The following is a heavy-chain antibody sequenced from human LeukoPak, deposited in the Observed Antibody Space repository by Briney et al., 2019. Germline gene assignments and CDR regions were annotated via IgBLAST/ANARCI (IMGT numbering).Heavy chain of an antibody. V-gene: IGHV3-74*01. CDR1: GFTFSSYW. J-gene: IGHJ4*02. CDR2: INSDGSTT. CDR3: ARAVTGSFDY. D-gene: IGHD4-11*01. Sequence: GGSLRLSCAASGFTFSSYWMHWVRQAPGKGLVWVSRINSDGSTTNYAASVKGRLTISRDNAKNTLYLQMNSLRAEDTAVYYCARAVTGSFDYWGQGTLVTVSS.